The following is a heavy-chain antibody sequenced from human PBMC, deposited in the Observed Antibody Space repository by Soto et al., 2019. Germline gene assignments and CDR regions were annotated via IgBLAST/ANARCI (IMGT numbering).Heavy chain of an antibody. J-gene: IGHJ6*02. D-gene: IGHD3-10*01. CDR3: ARGYYYGSGRPTPGGMDV. V-gene: IGHV1-18*01. CDR2: ISTYTGNT. CDR1: GYTFTNYD. Sequence: QVHLVQSGAEVKKPGASVKVSCKASGYTFTNYDINWVRQAPGQGLEWMGWISTYTGNTNYAQKLQARVTMTTDTSTSTAYMELRSLRSDGTAVYYCARGYYYGSGRPTPGGMDVWGQGTTVTVSS.